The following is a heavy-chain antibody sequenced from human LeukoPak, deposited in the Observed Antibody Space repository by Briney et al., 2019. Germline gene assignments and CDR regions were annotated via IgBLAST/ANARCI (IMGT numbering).Heavy chain of an antibody. Sequence: GGSLRLSCAASGFTFSSYWMSWVRRAPGKGLEWVANIKQDGSEKYYVDSVKGRFTISRDNAKNSLYLQMNSLRAEDTAVYYCASRGYCSSTSCYVFDYWGQGTLVTVSS. CDR2: IKQDGSEK. CDR3: ASRGYCSSTSCYVFDY. V-gene: IGHV3-7*01. J-gene: IGHJ4*02. CDR1: GFTFSSYW. D-gene: IGHD2-2*01.